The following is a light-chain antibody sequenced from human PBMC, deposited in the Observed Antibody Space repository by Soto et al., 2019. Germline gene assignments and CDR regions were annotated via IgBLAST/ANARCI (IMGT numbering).Light chain of an antibody. Sequence: EIVLTQSPGTLSLSPGERATLSCRASESVSSIYLAWYQQNPGQAPRLLIYGASSRATGIPDRFSGSGSGTDFTLTISRLEPEDFAVYFCQKYGSSSYTFGQGTKLEI. CDR3: QKYGSSSYT. CDR1: ESVSSIY. V-gene: IGKV3-20*01. CDR2: GAS. J-gene: IGKJ2*01.